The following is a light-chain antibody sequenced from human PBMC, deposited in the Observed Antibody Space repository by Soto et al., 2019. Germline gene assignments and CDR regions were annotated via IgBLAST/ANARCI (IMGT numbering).Light chain of an antibody. CDR2: GTS. J-gene: IGKJ2*01. V-gene: IGKV3-20*01. CDR1: QRVTSTF. Sequence: EIVLTQSPGTLSLSPGERATLSCRASQRVTSTFLAWCQQRPGQAPRLLIYGTSSRATGTPPRFSGSGSGTDFTLTISRLEPEDFAVYYCQQYVSSPYTFGQGTKLEI. CDR3: QQYVSSPYT.